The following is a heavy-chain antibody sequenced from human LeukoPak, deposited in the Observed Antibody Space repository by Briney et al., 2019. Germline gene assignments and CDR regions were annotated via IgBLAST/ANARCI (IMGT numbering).Heavy chain of an antibody. D-gene: IGHD5-12*01. Sequence: RRASVKVSCKASGYTFTGHYIHWVRQAPGQGFEWMGWINPNTGGTDYAQKFQDRIAISTYTSISTAYMELSRLRSDDTALYYCARDLATIDGIAWYYFENRGQGTLVTVS. J-gene: IGHJ4*02. V-gene: IGHV1-2*02. CDR1: GYTFTGHY. CDR3: ARDLATIDGIAWYYFEN. CDR2: INPNTGGT.